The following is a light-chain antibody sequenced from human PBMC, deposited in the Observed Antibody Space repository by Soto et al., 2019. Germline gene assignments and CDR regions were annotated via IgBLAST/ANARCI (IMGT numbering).Light chain of an antibody. V-gene: IGKV1-39*01. CDR1: QTISTY. J-gene: IGKJ4*01. CDR3: QQTYSNFAS. CDR2: DAS. Sequence: DMQITESPSSLSASVRVRLTITLLSSQTISTYLQWFHQKPGKAPNLLIYDASSLQTGVPSRFSGSGSGTDFTLTISSLQPEDFGTYYCQQTYSNFASFGGGTKVDIK.